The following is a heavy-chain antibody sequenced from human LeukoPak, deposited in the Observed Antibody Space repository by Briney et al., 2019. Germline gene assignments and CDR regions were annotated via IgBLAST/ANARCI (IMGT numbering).Heavy chain of an antibody. Sequence: PSETLSLTCTVSGGSISSYYWSWIRQPPGKGLEWIGYIYYSGSTNYNPSLKSRVTISVDTSKNQFSLKLTSVTAADTAVYYCARTHGGTYFYHYGVDVWGQGTTVTVSS. V-gene: IGHV4-59*01. CDR2: IYYSGST. D-gene: IGHD3-3*01. J-gene: IGHJ6*02. CDR3: ARTHGGTYFYHYGVDV. CDR1: GGSISSYY.